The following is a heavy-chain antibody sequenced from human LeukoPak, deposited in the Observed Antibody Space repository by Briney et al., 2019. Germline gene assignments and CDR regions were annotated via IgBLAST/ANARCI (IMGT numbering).Heavy chain of an antibody. D-gene: IGHD4-11*01. CDR1: GGSISSGGYY. CDR2: IYHSGST. Sequence: MASQTLSLTCTVSGGSISSGGYYWSWIRQPPGKGLEWIGYIYHSGSTYYNPTLKSRVTISVDRSKNQFSLKLSSVTAADTAVYYCATCGYSKGGAFDIWGQGTMVTVSS. CDR3: ATCGYSKGGAFDI. V-gene: IGHV4-30-2*01. J-gene: IGHJ3*02.